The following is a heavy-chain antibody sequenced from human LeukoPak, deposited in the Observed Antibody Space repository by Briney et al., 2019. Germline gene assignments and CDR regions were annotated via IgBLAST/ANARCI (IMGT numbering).Heavy chain of an antibody. D-gene: IGHD6-6*01. J-gene: IGHJ4*02. CDR3: ARDQHSSSSKYFDY. CDR2: ISSSGSTI. Sequence: GGSLRLSCAASGFTFSDYYMSWIRQAPGKGLEWVSYISSSGSTIYYADSVKGRFTISRDNAKNSLYLQMNSLRAEDTAVYYCARDQHSSSSKYFDYWGQGTLVTVSS. V-gene: IGHV3-11*01. CDR1: GFTFSDYY.